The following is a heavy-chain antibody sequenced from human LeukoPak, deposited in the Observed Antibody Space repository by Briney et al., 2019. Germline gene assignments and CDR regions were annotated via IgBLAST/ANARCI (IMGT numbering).Heavy chain of an antibody. V-gene: IGHV4-34*01. Sequence: SETLSLTCAVYGGSFSGYYWSWIRQPPGKGLEWIGEINHSGSTNYNPSLKSRVTISVDTSKNQFSLKLSSVTAADTAVYYCGRDPGGTHVYWGQGTLVTVSS. CDR2: INHSGST. CDR1: GGSFSGYY. CDR3: GRDPGGTHVY. J-gene: IGHJ4*02.